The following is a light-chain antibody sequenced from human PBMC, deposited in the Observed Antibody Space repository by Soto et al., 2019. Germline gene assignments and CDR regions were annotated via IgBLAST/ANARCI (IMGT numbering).Light chain of an antibody. CDR2: EVS. V-gene: IGLV2-14*01. Sequence: QSVLTQPASVSGSPGQSITISCTGTTSDIGDYDYVSWYQQHPGKAPKLMIYEVSNRPSGASYRFSGSKSGSTASLTISGLQTEDEADYYCSSYTSSSTPLYVFGTGTKLTVL. CDR1: TSDIGDYDY. J-gene: IGLJ1*01. CDR3: SSYTSSSTPLYV.